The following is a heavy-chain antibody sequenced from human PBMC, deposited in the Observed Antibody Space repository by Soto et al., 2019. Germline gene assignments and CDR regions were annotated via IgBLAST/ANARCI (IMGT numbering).Heavy chain of an antibody. CDR2: IYYRGST. V-gene: IGHV4-59*12. J-gene: IGHJ6*01. Sequence: PSETRSFACTFSGGPIRIYYWHWMRQPPGKGLDWIGYIYYRGSTNYNPSLKGRVTISVDTSKNQFSLKLSSVTAADTAVYYCARDPVGRYDFWSGSRGYGMDVWGQGTTVTVSS. CDR1: GGPIRIYY. CDR3: ARDPVGRYDFWSGSRGYGMDV. D-gene: IGHD3-3*01.